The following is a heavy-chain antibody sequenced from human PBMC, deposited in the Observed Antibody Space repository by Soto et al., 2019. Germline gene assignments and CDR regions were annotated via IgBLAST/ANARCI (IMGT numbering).Heavy chain of an antibody. Sequence: ASVKVSCKASGYIFTGNSMHWVRQAPGQGLEWMGIINPSGGSTSYAQKFQGRVTMTRDTSTSTVYMELSSLRSEDTAVYYCARDHSSSWYSIYYYGMDVWGQGTTVTVSS. CDR2: INPSGGST. J-gene: IGHJ6*02. V-gene: IGHV1-46*01. D-gene: IGHD6-13*01. CDR1: GYIFTGNS. CDR3: ARDHSSSWYSIYYYGMDV.